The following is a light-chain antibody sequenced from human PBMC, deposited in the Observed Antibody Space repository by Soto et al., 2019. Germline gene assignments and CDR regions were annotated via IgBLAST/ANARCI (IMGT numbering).Light chain of an antibody. Sequence: EIVLTQSPGTLSLSPGERATLSCRASHSVSSTYLAWYQQKPGQAPRLLLYGASRRATGIPDMFSGSGSGTDFTLTISRLEAEDFAVYYCQQYGSSPPYTFGQGTTLQI. CDR3: QQYGSSPPYT. CDR1: HSVSSTY. V-gene: IGKV3-20*01. CDR2: GAS. J-gene: IGKJ2*01.